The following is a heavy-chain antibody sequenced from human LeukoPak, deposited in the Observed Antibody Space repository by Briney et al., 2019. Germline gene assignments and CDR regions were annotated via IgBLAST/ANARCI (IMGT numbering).Heavy chain of an antibody. J-gene: IGHJ4*02. CDR3: AKDGGLWVSAHWGDS. V-gene: IGHV3-23*01. CDR1: GFTFSNYA. Sequence: PGGSLRLSCAASGFTFSNYAMSWVRQAPGKGLEWVSLISGSIGSTSYAGSVKGRFTVSRDNSKNTLFLQMNSLRAEDTAVYYCAKDGGLWVSAHWGDSWGRGTLVTVSS. D-gene: IGHD7-27*01. CDR2: ISGSIGST.